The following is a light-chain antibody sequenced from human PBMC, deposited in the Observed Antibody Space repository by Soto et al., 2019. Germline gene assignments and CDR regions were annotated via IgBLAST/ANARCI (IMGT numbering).Light chain of an antibody. CDR1: SSDVGGYNY. Sequence: QSVLTQPASVSGSPGQSITIFCTGTSSDVGGYNYVSWYQQHPGKAPKLMIYEVSNRPSGVSNRFSGSKSGNTASLTISGLQAEDEADYYCSSYTSSSIDYVFGTGTKVTVL. CDR3: SSYTSSSIDYV. V-gene: IGLV2-14*01. J-gene: IGLJ1*01. CDR2: EVS.